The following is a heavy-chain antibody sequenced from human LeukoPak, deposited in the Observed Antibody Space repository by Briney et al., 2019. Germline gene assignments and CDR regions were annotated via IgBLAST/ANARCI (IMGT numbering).Heavy chain of an antibody. Sequence: SETLSLTCAVSGASITSGAYSWSWLRQPPGKGLEWIGYIYLGGSTYYNPSLKSRVTMSIDGSKNQFSLRLSSMTAADTAVYYCARDVRNGPSNWFDPWGQGTLVTVSS. CDR2: IYLGGST. CDR1: GASITSGAYS. J-gene: IGHJ5*02. CDR3: ARDVRNGPSNWFDP. V-gene: IGHV4-30-2*01.